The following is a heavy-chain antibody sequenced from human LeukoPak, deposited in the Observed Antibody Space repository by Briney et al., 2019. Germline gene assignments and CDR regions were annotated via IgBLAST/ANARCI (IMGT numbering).Heavy chain of an antibody. V-gene: IGHV4-34*01. CDR2: INHSGST. Sequence: PSETLSLTCTVSGGSISSYYWSWIRQPPGKGLEWIGEINHSGSTNYNPSLKSRVTISVDTSKNQFSLKLSSVTAADTAVYYCARGWKYIVVVVAATLAQFGMDVWGQGTTVTVSS. D-gene: IGHD2-15*01. CDR3: ARGWKYIVVVVAATLAQFGMDV. J-gene: IGHJ6*02. CDR1: GGSISSYY.